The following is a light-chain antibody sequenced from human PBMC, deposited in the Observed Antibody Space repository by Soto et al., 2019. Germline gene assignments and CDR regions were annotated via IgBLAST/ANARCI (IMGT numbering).Light chain of an antibody. CDR3: QAYGGSPDI. Sequence: EIVLTQSPATLSLSPGERATLSCETSQTVDITSLARYQQKPGLAPRLLIYRGSTRATGIPDRFTGSGSGTDFTLTISSLEPEDFAVYYCQAYGGSPDIFGQGTKLEIK. V-gene: IGKV3D-20*01. CDR1: QTVDITS. J-gene: IGKJ2*01. CDR2: RGS.